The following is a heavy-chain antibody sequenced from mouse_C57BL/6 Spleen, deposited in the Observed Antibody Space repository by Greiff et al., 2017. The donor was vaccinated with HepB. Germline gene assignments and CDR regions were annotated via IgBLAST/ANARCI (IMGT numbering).Heavy chain of an antibody. V-gene: IGHV1-69*01. CDR2: IDPSDSYT. CDR1: GYTFTSYW. Sequence: VKLQQPGAELVMPGASVKLSCKASGYTFTSYWMHWVKQRPGQGLEWIGEIDPSDSYTNYNQKFKGKSTLTVDKSSSTAYMQLSSLTSEDSAVYYCARSAAQAYYFDYWGQGTTLTVSS. CDR3: ARSAAQAYYFDY. D-gene: IGHD3-2*02. J-gene: IGHJ2*01.